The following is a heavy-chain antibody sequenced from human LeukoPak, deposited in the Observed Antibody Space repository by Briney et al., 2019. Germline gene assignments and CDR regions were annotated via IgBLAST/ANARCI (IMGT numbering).Heavy chain of an antibody. Sequence: GGSLRLSCGASGFTFSSYAMHWVRQAPGKGLEWVAVISYDGSNKYYADSVKGRFTISRDNSKNTLYLQMNSLRAEDTAVYYCARDPVAAPIYYFDYWGQGTLVTVSS. J-gene: IGHJ4*02. CDR3: ARDPVAAPIYYFDY. D-gene: IGHD6-19*01. V-gene: IGHV3-30-3*01. CDR1: GFTFSSYA. CDR2: ISYDGSNK.